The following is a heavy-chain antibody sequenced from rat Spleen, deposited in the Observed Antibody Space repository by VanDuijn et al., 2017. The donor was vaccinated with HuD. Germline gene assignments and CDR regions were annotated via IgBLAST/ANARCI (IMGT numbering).Heavy chain of an antibody. CDR2: INSAGRT. V-gene: IGHV3-3*01. D-gene: IGHD1-10*01. Sequence: EVQLQESGPGLVKPSQSLSLTCSVTGYSITSSYRWNWIRKFPGNKLEGMGDINSAGRTNYNPSLKSRISITRDTSKNQFFLQLNSVTTEDTATYYCARSTYNNYFDYWGQGTLVTVSS. CDR1: GYSITSSYR. CDR3: ARSTYNNYFDY. J-gene: IGHJ3*01.